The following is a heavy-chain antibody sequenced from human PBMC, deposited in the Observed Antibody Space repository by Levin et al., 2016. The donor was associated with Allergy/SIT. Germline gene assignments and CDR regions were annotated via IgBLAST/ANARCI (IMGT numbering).Heavy chain of an antibody. CDR2: INPNSGGT. CDR3: ARDCQRTVDGRLDSSGTSG. V-gene: IGHV1-2*02. D-gene: IGHD3-22*01. J-gene: IGHJ4*02. Sequence: WVRQAPGQGLEWMGWINPNSGGTNYAQKFQGRVTMTRDTSISTAYMELSRLRSDDTAVYYCARDCQRTVDGRLDSSGTSGWGQGTLVTVSS.